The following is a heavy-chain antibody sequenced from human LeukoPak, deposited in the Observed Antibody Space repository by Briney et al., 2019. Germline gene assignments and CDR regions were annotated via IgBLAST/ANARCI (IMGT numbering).Heavy chain of an antibody. CDR2: IKHDASEI. CDR1: GFTLSRDW. Sequence: GGSLRLSCAASGFTLSRDWMNWVRQAPGQGLEWVANIKHDASEIYYVDSVKGRFTISRDNAKNSLYLQMKNLRAEDTAVYYCEGERGDAFDVWGQGTMVTVSS. V-gene: IGHV3-7*01. J-gene: IGHJ3*01. CDR3: EGERGDAFDV.